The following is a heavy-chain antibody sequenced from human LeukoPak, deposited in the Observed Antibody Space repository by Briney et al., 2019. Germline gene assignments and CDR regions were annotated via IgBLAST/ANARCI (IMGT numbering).Heavy chain of an antibody. J-gene: IGHJ4*02. Sequence: GESLKISCKASGYSFTNYWIGWVRQMPGKGLELMGIIYPADSDTRYSPSFQGQVTISADKPINTAYLQWSSLKASDTAIYYCARRPNGDPFDYWGQGTLVTVSS. V-gene: IGHV5-51*01. D-gene: IGHD2-21*02. CDR2: IYPADSDT. CDR1: GYSFTNYW. CDR3: ARRPNGDPFDY.